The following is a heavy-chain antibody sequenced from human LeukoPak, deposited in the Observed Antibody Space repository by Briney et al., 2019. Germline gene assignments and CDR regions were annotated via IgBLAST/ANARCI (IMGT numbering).Heavy chain of an antibody. CDR2: ISSSSTYI. J-gene: IGHJ4*02. CDR1: GFTFSSYS. V-gene: IGHV3-21*01. D-gene: IGHD3-22*01. Sequence: GGSLRLPCAASGFTFSSYSMNWVRQAPGKGLEWVSSISSSSTYIYYADSVKGRFTISRDNAKNSLYLQMNSLRAEDTAVYYCARDPGGYYDGSGYPDYWGQGTLVTVSS. CDR3: ARDPGGYYDGSGYPDY.